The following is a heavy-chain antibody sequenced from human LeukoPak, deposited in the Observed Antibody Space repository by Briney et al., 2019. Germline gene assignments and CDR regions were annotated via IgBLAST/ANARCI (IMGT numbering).Heavy chain of an antibody. V-gene: IGHV3-48*02. CDR2: ISSSSSTI. CDR3: ARDSPHYRRYYYYYYGMDV. Sequence: GGSLRLSCAASGFTFSSYSMNWVRQAPGKGLEWVSYISSSSSTIYYADSVKGRFTISRDNAKNPLYLQMNSLRDEDTAVYYCARDSPHYRRYYYYYYGMDVWGQGTTVTVSS. CDR1: GFTFSSYS. J-gene: IGHJ6*02. D-gene: IGHD3-16*02.